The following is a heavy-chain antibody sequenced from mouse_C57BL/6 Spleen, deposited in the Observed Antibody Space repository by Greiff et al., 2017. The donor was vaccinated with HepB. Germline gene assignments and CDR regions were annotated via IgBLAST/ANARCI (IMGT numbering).Heavy chain of an antibody. D-gene: IGHD2-4*01. CDR1: GYAFTNYL. CDR2: INPGSGGT. CDR3: ARGGYDSSTMDY. Sequence: QVQLKESGAELVRPGTSVKVSCKASGYAFTNYLIEWVKQRPGQGLEWIGVINPGSGGTNYNEKFKGKATLTADKSSSTAYMQLSSLTSEDSAVYFCARGGYDSSTMDYWGQGTSVTVSS. V-gene: IGHV1-54*01. J-gene: IGHJ4*01.